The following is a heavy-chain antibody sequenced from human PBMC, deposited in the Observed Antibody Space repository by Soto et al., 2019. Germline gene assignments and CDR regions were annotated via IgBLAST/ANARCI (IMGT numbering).Heavy chain of an antibody. CDR2: ITGSSGRT. J-gene: IGHJ4*02. CDR3: AKEYTSISRGSFDY. V-gene: IGHV3-23*01. Sequence: GGSLRLSGGGAGFTCSNYAMKWVRQDPGKGLEWVSGITGSSGRTFYADSVKGRFTISRDNSKNTVYLQMNSVRADDTAVYYCAKEYTSISRGSFDYWGQGALVTVSS. CDR1: GFTCSNYA. D-gene: IGHD2-2*01.